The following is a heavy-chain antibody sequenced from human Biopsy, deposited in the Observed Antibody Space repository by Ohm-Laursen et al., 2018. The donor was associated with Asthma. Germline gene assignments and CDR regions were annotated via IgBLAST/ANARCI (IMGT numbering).Heavy chain of an antibody. V-gene: IGHV4-39*01. CDR2: ISYGGKT. J-gene: IGHJ6*02. CDR3: ARRITIFGVVQKDHGMDA. CDR1: GGSMTPTSHY. D-gene: IGHD3-3*01. Sequence: TLSLTCAVSGGSMTPTSHYWDWIRQAPGKGLEWIGYISYGGKTSYNPSLKNRVTISRDTSKNQFSLRLTSVTAADTAVYFCARRITIFGVVQKDHGMDAWGQGTTVTVSS.